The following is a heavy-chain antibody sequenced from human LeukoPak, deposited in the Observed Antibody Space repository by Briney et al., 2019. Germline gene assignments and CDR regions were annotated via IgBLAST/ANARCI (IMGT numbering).Heavy chain of an antibody. CDR3: ARGRGYCSSTSCYYWFDP. V-gene: IGHV4-34*01. CDR1: GGPFSGYY. Sequence: SETLSLTCAVYGGPFSGYYWSWIRQPPGKGLEWIGEINHSGSTNYNPSLKSRVTISVDTSKNQFSLKLSSVTAADTAVYYCARGRGYCSSTSCYYWFDPWGQGTLVTVSS. CDR2: INHSGST. J-gene: IGHJ5*02. D-gene: IGHD2-2*01.